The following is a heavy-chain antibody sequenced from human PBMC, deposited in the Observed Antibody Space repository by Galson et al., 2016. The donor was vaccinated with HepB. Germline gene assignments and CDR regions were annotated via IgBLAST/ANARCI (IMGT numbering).Heavy chain of an antibody. V-gene: IGHV3-53*01. J-gene: IGHJ4*02. CDR3: ARAIAAAGNFDY. D-gene: IGHD6-13*01. CDR2: IYTGGST. CDR1: GFSVSSNF. Sequence: SLRLSCAASGFSVSSNFVSWVRQSPGKGLEWVSVIYTGGSTYYADSVKGRFTISRDNSKNMLYPQMNSLRAEDTAVYYCARAIAAAGNFDYWGQGTLVTVSS.